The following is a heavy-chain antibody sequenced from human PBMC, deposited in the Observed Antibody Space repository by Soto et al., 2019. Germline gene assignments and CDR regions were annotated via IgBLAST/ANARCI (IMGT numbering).Heavy chain of an antibody. V-gene: IGHV4-31*03. CDR3: GRVKTIFGIITVVDY. CDR1: GGSINSAGYY. J-gene: IGHJ4*02. D-gene: IGHD3-3*01. CDR2: IYYTGST. Sequence: PSETLSLTCTVSGGSINSAGYYWSWLRQHPGQGLEWIGNIYYTGSTNYNPSLKSRVVISIDTSKNHFTLNLSSVTAADTAVYYCGRVKTIFGIITVVDYWGQGTLVTVSS.